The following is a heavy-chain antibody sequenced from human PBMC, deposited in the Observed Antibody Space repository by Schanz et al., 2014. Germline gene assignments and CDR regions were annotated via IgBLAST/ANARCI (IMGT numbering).Heavy chain of an antibody. V-gene: IGHV3-72*01. CDR3: VKDLQRELLRDDHYYGMDV. CDR2: ARDKANSHTT. D-gene: IGHD1-26*01. CDR1: GFTFSDHY. Sequence: EVQLVESGGGLVQPGGSLRLSCAASGFTFSDHYMDWVRQAPGKGLEWVARARDKANSHTTEYAASVKGRFTVSRDDSKNSLFLQMNSLRAEDTAVYYCVKDLQRELLRDDHYYGMDVWGQGTTVTVSS. J-gene: IGHJ6*02.